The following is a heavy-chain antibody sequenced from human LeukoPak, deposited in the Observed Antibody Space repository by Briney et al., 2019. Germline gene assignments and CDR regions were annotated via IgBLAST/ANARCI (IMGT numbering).Heavy chain of an antibody. CDR3: ARLSTGPYGSGAFDI. CDR1: GGSISSYY. V-gene: IGHV4-59*08. Sequence: SETLSLTCTVSGGSISSYYWSWIRQPPGKGPEWIGNIYKSGSTNYNPSLKSRVTMSVDTSKNQFSLRLNSVTAADTAVYYCARLSTGPYGSGAFDIWGQGTMVTVSS. CDR2: IYKSGST. J-gene: IGHJ3*02. D-gene: IGHD1-1*01.